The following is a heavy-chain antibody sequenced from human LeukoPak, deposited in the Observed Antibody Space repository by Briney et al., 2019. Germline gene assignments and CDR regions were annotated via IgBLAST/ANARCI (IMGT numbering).Heavy chain of an antibody. CDR3: ARDQGEYCGGDCYSSFDY. J-gene: IGHJ4*02. CDR1: GGDFSSYA. Sequence: ASVEVSFKAPGGDFSSYAISGGRPAPGQGGGGMGGINPIFGTANYAQKFQGRVTITADESTSTAYMELSSLRSEDTAVYYCARDQGEYCGGDCYSSFDYWGQGTLVTVSS. V-gene: IGHV1-69*01. CDR2: INPIFGTA. D-gene: IGHD2-21*01.